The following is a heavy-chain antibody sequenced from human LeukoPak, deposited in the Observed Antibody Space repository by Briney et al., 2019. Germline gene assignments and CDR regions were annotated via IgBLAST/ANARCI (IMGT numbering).Heavy chain of an antibody. V-gene: IGHV3-30-3*01. CDR1: GFTFSSYV. CDR2: ISYDGSNK. D-gene: IGHD3-10*01. Sequence: GGSLRLSCAASGFTFSSYVMVWVRQAPGKGLEWVALISYDGSNKYYADSVKGRFTISRDNSKNTLYLQMNSLRVEDTAIYYCARDPYPLTATMDYFDYWGQGTPVTVSS. CDR3: ARDPYPLTATMDYFDY. J-gene: IGHJ4*02.